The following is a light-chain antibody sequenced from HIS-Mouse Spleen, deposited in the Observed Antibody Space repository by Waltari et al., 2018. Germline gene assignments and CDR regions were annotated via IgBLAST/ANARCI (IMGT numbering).Light chain of an antibody. Sequence: SYELTQPPSVSVSPGQTARLTCSGDALPKNYAYCYQQQSGQAPVLVTYQESKRTPGIPERSSGSSSGTMATLTIRGAQVEDEADYYCYSTDSSGNHRVFGGGTKLTVL. CDR3: YSTDSSGNHRV. V-gene: IGLV3-10*01. CDR1: ALPKNY. J-gene: IGLJ2*01. CDR2: QES.